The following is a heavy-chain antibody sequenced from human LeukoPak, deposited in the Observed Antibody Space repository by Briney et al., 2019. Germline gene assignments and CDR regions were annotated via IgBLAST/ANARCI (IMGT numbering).Heavy chain of an antibody. V-gene: IGHV3-48*02. CDR1: GFTFSSYS. Sequence: GGSLRLSCAASGFTFSSYSMNWVRQAPGKGLEWVSYISSSSSTIYYADSVKGRFTISRDNAKNSLYLQMNSLRDEDTAVYYCASQYYYDSSGNTLDYWAREPWSPSPQ. J-gene: IGHJ4*02. CDR3: ASQYYYDSSGNTLDY. D-gene: IGHD3-22*01. CDR2: ISSSSSTI.